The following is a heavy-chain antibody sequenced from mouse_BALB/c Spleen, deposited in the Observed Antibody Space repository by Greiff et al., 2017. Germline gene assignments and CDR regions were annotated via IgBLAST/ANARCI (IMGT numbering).Heavy chain of an antibody. D-gene: IGHD2-1*01. J-gene: IGHJ3*01. V-gene: IGHV3-8*02. CDR2: ISYSGST. CDR3: ARCPYGNLAPFAY. CDR1: GDSITSGY. Sequence: EVQRVESGPSLVKPSQTLSLTCSVTGDSITSGYWNWIRKFPGNKLEYMGYISYSGSTYYNPSLKSRISITRDTSKNQYYLQLNSVTTEDTATYYCARCPYGNLAPFAYWGQGTLVTVSA.